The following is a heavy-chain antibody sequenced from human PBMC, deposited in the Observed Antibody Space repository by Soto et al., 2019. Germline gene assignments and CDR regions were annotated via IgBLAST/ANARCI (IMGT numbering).Heavy chain of an antibody. CDR3: APLCRYCSTTTPS. V-gene: IGHV3-23*01. Sequence: EVQLLESGGGLVQPGGSLRLSCAASGFTFSTYAMSWVRQAPRKGLEWVSAISGNGGDHTYYADSVNGRFTNSRDNSKNTLYLQMNSLRAEDTAVYYCAPLCRYCSTTTPSWGQGTLVTVSS. CDR2: ISGNGGDHT. D-gene: IGHD2-2*01. J-gene: IGHJ4*02. CDR1: GFTFSTYA.